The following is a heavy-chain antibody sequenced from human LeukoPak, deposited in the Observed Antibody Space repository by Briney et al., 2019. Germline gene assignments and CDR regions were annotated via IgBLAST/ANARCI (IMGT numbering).Heavy chain of an antibody. CDR3: AKLQREWLVREDAFDI. V-gene: IGHV3-23*01. CDR2: ISGSGSST. Sequence: GGSLRLSCAASGFIFNNYAMSWVRQAPGKGLEWVSAISGSGSSTYYADSVKGRFTISRDNSKNTLYLQMNSLRTEDTAVYYCAKLQREWLVREDAFDIWGQGTMVTVSS. D-gene: IGHD6-19*01. CDR1: GFIFNNYA. J-gene: IGHJ3*02.